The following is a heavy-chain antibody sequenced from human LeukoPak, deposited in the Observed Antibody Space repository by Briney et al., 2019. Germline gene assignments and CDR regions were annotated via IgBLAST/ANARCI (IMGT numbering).Heavy chain of an antibody. J-gene: IGHJ3*02. CDR3: ARGGQGDGYSADEAFDI. CDR1: GDSFSSNSS. V-gene: IGHV6-1*01. Sequence: SQTLSLTCAISGDSFSSNSSWNWIRPSPSRGLEWLGRTYYRSKWYNDYVVSVKSRININPDTSKNQFSLQLNSVTPEDTAVYYCARGGQGDGYSADEAFDIWGQGTMVTVS. D-gene: IGHD5-18*01. CDR2: TYYRSKWYN.